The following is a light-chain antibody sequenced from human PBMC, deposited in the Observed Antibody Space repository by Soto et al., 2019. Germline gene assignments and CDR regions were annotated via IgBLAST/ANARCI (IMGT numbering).Light chain of an antibody. CDR2: GNS. CDR1: SSNIGAGYD. V-gene: IGLV1-40*01. CDR3: QSYDSSQV. J-gene: IGLJ1*01. Sequence: QSVLTQPPSVSGAPGQRVTIPCTGSSSNIGAGYDVHWYQQLPGTAPKLLIYGNSNRPSGVPDRFSGSKSGTSASLAITGLQAEDEADYYCQSYDSSQVFGTGTKLTVL.